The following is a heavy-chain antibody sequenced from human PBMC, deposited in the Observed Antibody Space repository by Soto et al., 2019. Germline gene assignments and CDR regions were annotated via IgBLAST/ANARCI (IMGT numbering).Heavy chain of an antibody. J-gene: IGHJ6*02. CDR2: INPNSGGT. Sequence: ASVKVSCKASGYTFTGYYMHWVRQAPGQGFEWMGWINPNSGGTNYAQKFQGWVTMTRDTSISTAYMELSRLRSDDTAVYYCARGYAPAPHYYYYGMDVWGQGTTVTVSS. D-gene: IGHD2-2*01. CDR1: GYTFTGYY. V-gene: IGHV1-2*04. CDR3: ARGYAPAPHYYYYGMDV.